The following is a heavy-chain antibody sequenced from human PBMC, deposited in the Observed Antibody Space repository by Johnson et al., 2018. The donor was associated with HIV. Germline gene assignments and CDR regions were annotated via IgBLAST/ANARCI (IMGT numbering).Heavy chain of an antibody. CDR1: GMTVSSYY. CDR3: ARETAGATNDAFDI. J-gene: IGHJ3*02. CDR2: IFSGGDT. Sequence: VQVVESGGGLVQPGGSLRLSCGASGMTVSSYYMSWVRQAPGKGLEWVSVIFSGGDTYYGDSVRGRFSISRDNSKNSLYLQMNSLRAEDTAVYYCARETAGATNDAFDIWGQGTMVTVSS. D-gene: IGHD1-26*01. V-gene: IGHV3-66*01.